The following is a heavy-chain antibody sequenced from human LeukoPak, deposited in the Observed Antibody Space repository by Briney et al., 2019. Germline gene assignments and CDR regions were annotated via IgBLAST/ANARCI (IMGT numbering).Heavy chain of an antibody. CDR2: MSYDRSNE. J-gene: IGHJ3*02. CDR3: AREGSRSDDAFDI. V-gene: IGHV3-30*04. Sequence: GGSLRLSCAASGFTFNTYTMHWVRQAPGAGLQWVALMSYDRSNEHYADSVKGRFPIARDNSKNTLYLQMTSLRLEDTAVYYCAREGSRSDDAFDIWGQGTLVTVSS. CDR1: GFTFNTYT.